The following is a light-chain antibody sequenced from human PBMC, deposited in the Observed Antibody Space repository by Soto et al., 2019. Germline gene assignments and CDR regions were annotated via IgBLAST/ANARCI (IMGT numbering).Light chain of an antibody. CDR3: QQYRSWPRT. Sequence: IVLTQSPATLSVSPGERITLSCRASQSVDINLAWYQQKPGQAPRLLIYGASTRATDMSGTFSGRGSGTEFTLSISIVRPEDFAVYYCQQYRSWPRTFGQGTKVDIK. J-gene: IGKJ1*01. CDR2: GAS. V-gene: IGKV3-15*01. CDR1: QSVDIN.